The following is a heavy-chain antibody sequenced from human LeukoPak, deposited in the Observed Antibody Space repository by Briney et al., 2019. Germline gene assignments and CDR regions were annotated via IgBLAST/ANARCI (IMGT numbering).Heavy chain of an antibody. D-gene: IGHD1-7*01. J-gene: IGHJ6*02. Sequence: GGSLRLSCAASGFTFNYAWMSWVRQVPGKGLEWVGQTVSEIDGGTTDYAAPVKGKFTISRDDSKSTLYLQMNSLKIEDTAVYYCTTDEDWNYARKDVWGQGATVIVSS. CDR1: GFTFNYAW. CDR3: TTDEDWNYARKDV. V-gene: IGHV3-15*04. CDR2: TVSEIDGGTT.